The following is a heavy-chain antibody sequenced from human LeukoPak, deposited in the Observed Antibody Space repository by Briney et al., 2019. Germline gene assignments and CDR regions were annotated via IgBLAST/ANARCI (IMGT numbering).Heavy chain of an antibody. D-gene: IGHD2-15*01. CDR1: GFTFSSYG. CDR2: IWYDGSNK. Sequence: PGGSLRLSCAASGFTFSSYGMHWVRQAPGKGLEWVAVIWYDGSNKYYADSVKGRFTISRDNSKNTLYLQMNSLRAEDTAVYYCARDGVVVAANDNWLDPWGQGTLVTVSS. V-gene: IGHV3-33*01. CDR3: ARDGVVVAANDNWLDP. J-gene: IGHJ5*02.